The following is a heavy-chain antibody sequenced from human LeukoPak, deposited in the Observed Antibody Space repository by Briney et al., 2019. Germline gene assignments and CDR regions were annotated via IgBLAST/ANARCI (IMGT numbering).Heavy chain of an antibody. J-gene: IGHJ4*02. Sequence: GGSLRLSCAASGFTFSSYAMSWVRQAPGKGLEWVSAISGSGGSTYYADSVKGRFTISRDNSKNTLYLQMNSLRAEDTAVYYCAKDGLRYFDWLLSFDYWGQGTLVTVSS. D-gene: IGHD3-9*01. V-gene: IGHV3-23*01. CDR3: AKDGLRYFDWLLSFDY. CDR2: ISGSGGST. CDR1: GFTFSSYA.